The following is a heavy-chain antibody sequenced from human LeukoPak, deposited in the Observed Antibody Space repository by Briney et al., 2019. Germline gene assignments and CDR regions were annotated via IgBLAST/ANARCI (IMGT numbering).Heavy chain of an antibody. Sequence: GGSLRLSCTASGFIFSGSWMAWIRQAPGKGLEWVAIIKKDGSEKYYVDSMKGRFTISRDNSKNTLYLQMNSLRAEDTAVYYCARDLHNWNHYYYYGMDVWGQGTTVTVSS. CDR3: ARDLHNWNHYYYYGMDV. CDR2: IKKDGSEK. V-gene: IGHV3-7*01. CDR1: GFIFSGSW. J-gene: IGHJ6*02. D-gene: IGHD1-20*01.